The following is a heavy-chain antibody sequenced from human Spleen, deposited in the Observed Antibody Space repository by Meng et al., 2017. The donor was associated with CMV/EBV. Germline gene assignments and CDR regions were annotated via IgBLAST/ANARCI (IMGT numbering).Heavy chain of an antibody. J-gene: IGHJ5*02. V-gene: IGHV1-69*04. CDR2: IIPILGIA. CDR1: GTFSSYT. CDR3: ARDEGPYYYDSSGYRA. Sequence: GTFSSYTISWVRQAPGQGLEWMGRIIPILGIANYVQKFQGRVTITADKFTSTAYMELSSLRSEDTAVYYCARDEGPYYYDSSGYRAWGQGTLVTVSS. D-gene: IGHD3-22*01.